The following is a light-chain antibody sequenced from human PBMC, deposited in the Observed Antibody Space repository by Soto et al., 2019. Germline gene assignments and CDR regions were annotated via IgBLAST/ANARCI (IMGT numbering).Light chain of an antibody. CDR2: DAS. J-gene: IGKJ4*01. CDR3: QQYGSSPLT. Sequence: EIVLTQSPDTLSLSPGERATLSCRASQSVRSNYLAWYQQKPGQAPRFLIYDASSRATGIPDRFSGSGSGRDFTLTISRLEPEDFAVYYCQQYGSSPLTFGGGTKVEIK. CDR1: QSVRSNY. V-gene: IGKV3-20*01.